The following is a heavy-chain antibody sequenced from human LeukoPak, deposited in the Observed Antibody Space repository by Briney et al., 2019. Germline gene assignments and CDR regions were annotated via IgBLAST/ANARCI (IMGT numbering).Heavy chain of an antibody. CDR1: GFTFSSYA. V-gene: IGHV3-30-3*01. J-gene: IGHJ4*02. Sequence: GGSLRLSCAASGFTFSSYAMHWVRQAPGKGLEWVAVISYDGSNKYYADSVKGQFTISRDNSKNTLYLQMNSLRAEDTAVYYCARRYYDSSGFDYWGQGTLVTVSS. CDR3: ARRYYDSSGFDY. CDR2: ISYDGSNK. D-gene: IGHD3-22*01.